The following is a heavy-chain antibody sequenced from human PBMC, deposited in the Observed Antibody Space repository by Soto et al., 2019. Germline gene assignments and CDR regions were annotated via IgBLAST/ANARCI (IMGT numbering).Heavy chain of an antibody. J-gene: IGHJ1*01. V-gene: IGHV1-46*01. D-gene: IGHD3-10*01. CDR2: ISGNGDT. CDR3: ARERDFGELSYDV. Sequence: QVRLVQSGAELNEPGASVKISCTPFEFSGTNYYIHWVRQAPGQGPERMGYISGNGDTVYSQSFRGRVTMAIGTMELSSLSSEDTAIYYCARERDFGELSYDVWGPGTLVTVSS. CDR1: EFSGTNYY.